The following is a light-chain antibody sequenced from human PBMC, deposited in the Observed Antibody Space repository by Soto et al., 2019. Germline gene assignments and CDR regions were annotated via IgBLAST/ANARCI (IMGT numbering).Light chain of an antibody. CDR2: SSD. CDR3: AAWDDSLNVVL. V-gene: IGLV1-44*01. CDR1: TSNIGRNS. J-gene: IGLJ2*01. Sequence: QSVLTQTPSASATPGQRVTISCSGSTSNIGRNSVNWFRRPPGTTPKLLIHSSDQRPSGVPDRFAGSKSGASASLAISGLQSEDEADYYCAAWDDSLNVVLFGGGTKLTVL.